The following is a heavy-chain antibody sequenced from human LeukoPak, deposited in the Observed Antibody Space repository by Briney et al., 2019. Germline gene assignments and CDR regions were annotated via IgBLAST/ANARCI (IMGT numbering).Heavy chain of an antibody. D-gene: IGHD3-3*01. V-gene: IGHV3-23*01. CDR1: GFTFSDYA. CDR2: SGGGDST. CDR3: AKSRDFWSGFDY. J-gene: IGHJ4*02. Sequence: GGSLRLSCAASGFTFSDYAMSWVRQAPGKGLEWVSTSGGGDSTYYVDSVKGRFTISRDNSKTTLYLQMNSPRAEDTGVYYCAKSRDFWSGFDYWGQGTLVTVSS.